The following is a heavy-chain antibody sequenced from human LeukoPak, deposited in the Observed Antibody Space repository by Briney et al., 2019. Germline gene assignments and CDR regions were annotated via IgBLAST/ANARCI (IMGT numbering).Heavy chain of an antibody. D-gene: IGHD3-10*01. V-gene: IGHV5-51*01. CDR1: GYSFTNYW. CDR2: IYPGDSDT. J-gene: IGHJ4*02. Sequence: GESLKISCKGSGYSFTNYWIGWVRQMPGKGLEWMGIIYPGDSDTRYSPSFQGQVTISADKSIRTAYLQWGSLKASDTAMYYCARREVGYGSGSYLFDYWGQGTLVTVSS. CDR3: ARREVGYGSGSYLFDY.